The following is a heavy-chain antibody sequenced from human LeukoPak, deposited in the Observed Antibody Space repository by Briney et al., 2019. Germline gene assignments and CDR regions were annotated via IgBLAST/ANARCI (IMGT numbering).Heavy chain of an antibody. J-gene: IGHJ4*02. D-gene: IGHD3-22*01. CDR3: AKDSHYYYDSTGYYYFDY. V-gene: IGHV3-23*01. Sequence: PGGSLRLSCAASGFTFSSYAMTWVRQAPGKGLEWVSGISGSGGSTYYADSVKGRFTISRDNSKNTLYLQMNSLRAEDTALYYCAKDSHYYYDSTGYYYFDYWGQGTLVTVSS. CDR2: ISGSGGST. CDR1: GFTFSSYA.